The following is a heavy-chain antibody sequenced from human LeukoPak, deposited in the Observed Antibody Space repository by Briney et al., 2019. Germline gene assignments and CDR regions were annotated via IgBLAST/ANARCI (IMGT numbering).Heavy chain of an antibody. CDR1: GYTFTGYY. J-gene: IGHJ6*02. CDR3: ARDPTLWSGYDMDL. D-gene: IGHD5-18*01. Sequence: ASVKVSCKASGYTFTGYYMHWVRQAPGQGLEWMGWINPNSGGTNYAQKFQGWVTMTRDTSISTIYVELTRLKSNDTAVYYCARDPTLWSGYDMDLWGQGTTVTVSS. CDR2: INPNSGGT. V-gene: IGHV1-2*04.